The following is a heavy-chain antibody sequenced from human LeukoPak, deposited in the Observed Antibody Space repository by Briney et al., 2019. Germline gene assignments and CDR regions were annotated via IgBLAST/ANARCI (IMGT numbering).Heavy chain of an antibody. J-gene: IGHJ5*02. CDR3: ARGFIAAAGGFDP. CDR2: TNPNSGNT. D-gene: IGHD6-13*01. CDR1: GYTFTSYD. Sequence: ASVKVSCKASGYTFTSYDINWVRQATGQGLEWMGWTNPNSGNTGYAQRFQGRVTMTRNTSISTAYMELSSLRSEDTAVYYCARGFIAAAGGFDPWGQGTLVTVSS. V-gene: IGHV1-8*01.